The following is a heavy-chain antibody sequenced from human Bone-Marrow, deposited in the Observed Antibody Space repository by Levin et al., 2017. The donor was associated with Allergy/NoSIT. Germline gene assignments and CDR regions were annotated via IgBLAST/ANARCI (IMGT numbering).Heavy chain of an antibody. J-gene: IGHJ6*03. Sequence: SETLSLTCAVSGGSISSGGYSWSWIRQPPGKGLEWIGYIYHSGSTYYNPSLKSRVTISVDRSKNQFSLKLSSVTAADTAVYYCASGYSGYDYSGSGYYYYYMDVWGKGTTVTVSS. CDR2: IYHSGST. V-gene: IGHV4-30-2*01. CDR1: GGSISSGGYS. D-gene: IGHD5-12*01. CDR3: ASGYSGYDYSGSGYYYYYMDV.